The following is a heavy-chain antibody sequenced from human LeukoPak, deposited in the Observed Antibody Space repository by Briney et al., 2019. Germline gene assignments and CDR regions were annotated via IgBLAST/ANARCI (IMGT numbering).Heavy chain of an antibody. Sequence: PSETLSLTCTVSGGSISSYYWSWIRQPPGKGLEWIGYIYYSGSANYNPSLKSRVTISVDTSKNQFSLKLSSVTAADTAVYYCARDNCSGGSCYPDYWGQGTLVTVSS. CDR1: GGSISSYY. V-gene: IGHV4-59*01. J-gene: IGHJ4*02. CDR3: ARDNCSGGSCYPDY. D-gene: IGHD2-15*01. CDR2: IYYSGSA.